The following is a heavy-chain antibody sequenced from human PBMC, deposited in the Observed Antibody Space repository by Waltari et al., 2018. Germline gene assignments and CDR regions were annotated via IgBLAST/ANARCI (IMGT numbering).Heavy chain of an antibody. CDR1: GFTFSSYA. J-gene: IGHJ4*02. CDR2: VSRIGAMP. Sequence: EVQLLESGGGSIQPGGSLRLSCVASGFTFSSYAMSWVRKAPGKGGEWVPCVSRIGAMPNYADSVKGRFTISRDNSKNTLYLQMNSLRADDTAVYFCAKDFYSTSWSSPDYWGQGTLVTVSS. CDR3: AKDFYSTSWSSPDY. V-gene: IGHV3-23*01. D-gene: IGHD6-13*01.